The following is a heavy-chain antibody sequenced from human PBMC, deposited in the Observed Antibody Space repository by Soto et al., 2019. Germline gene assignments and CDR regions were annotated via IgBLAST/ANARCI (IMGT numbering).Heavy chain of an antibody. Sequence: GASVKVSCKASGYTFTSYGISWVRQAPGQGLEWMGWISAYNGNTNYAQKLQGRVTMSTDTSTSTAYMELRSLRSDDTAVYYCARVYSSGWFSDSYYWGQGTLVTVSS. V-gene: IGHV1-18*01. CDR2: ISAYNGNT. CDR1: GYTFTSYG. D-gene: IGHD6-19*01. J-gene: IGHJ4*02. CDR3: ARVYSSGWFSDSYY.